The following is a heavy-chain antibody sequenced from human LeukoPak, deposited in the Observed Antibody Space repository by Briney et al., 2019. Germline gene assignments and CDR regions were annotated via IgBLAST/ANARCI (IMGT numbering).Heavy chain of an antibody. V-gene: IGHV3-48*03. Sequence: TGGSLRLSCAASGFTFSSYEMNWVRQAPGKGLEWVSYISTSGTTIYYADSVKGRFTISRDNAKKSLYLQMNSLRAGDTAVYYCTRINWLDPWGQGTPVTVSS. J-gene: IGHJ5*02. CDR1: GFTFSSYE. CDR2: ISTSGTTI. CDR3: TRINWLDP.